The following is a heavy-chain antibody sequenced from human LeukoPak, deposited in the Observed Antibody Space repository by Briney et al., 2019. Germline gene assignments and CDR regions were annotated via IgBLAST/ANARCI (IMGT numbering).Heavy chain of an antibody. J-gene: IGHJ3*02. V-gene: IGHV1-46*01. CDR3: ASLAGTVLDDAFDI. D-gene: IGHD6-19*01. CDR1: GYTFTGYF. Sequence: ASVKVSCKASGYTFTGYFIDWVQQAPGQGLEWMGIINPSGGTTSYAQKFQGRVTMTRDTATSTVYMELSSLRSEDTAVYYCASLAGTVLDDAFDIWGQGTMVTVSS. CDR2: INPSGGTT.